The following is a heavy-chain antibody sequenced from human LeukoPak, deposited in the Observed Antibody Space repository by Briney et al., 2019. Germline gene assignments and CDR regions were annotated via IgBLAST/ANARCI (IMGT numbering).Heavy chain of an antibody. CDR1: GGSVSSRPHF. CDR2: IYYTGSA. V-gene: IGHV4-39*02. Sequence: SETLSLTCTVSGGSVSSRPHFWAWIRQTPGKGLEWIGTIYYTGSANYNPSLKSRVTMSVDTSKDHFSLNLNSVTATDTAVYFCVRLLGGYSAGNTFDIWGQGTVVSVSS. CDR3: VRLLGGYSAGNTFDI. J-gene: IGHJ3*02. D-gene: IGHD3-9*01.